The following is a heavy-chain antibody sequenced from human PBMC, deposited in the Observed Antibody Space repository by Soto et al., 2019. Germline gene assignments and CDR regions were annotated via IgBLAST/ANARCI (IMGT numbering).Heavy chain of an antibody. V-gene: IGHV3-21*01. J-gene: IGHJ4*02. Sequence: GSLRLSCAASGFMFSAYTMSWVRQAPGKGLEWLPSITSNSDHIDYADSVRGRFTVSRDNARKSLYLQMDSLGAEDTGVYYCATPYYYNHWGPGTLVTVSS. CDR3: ATPYYYNH. CDR1: GFMFSAYT. CDR2: ITSNSDHI.